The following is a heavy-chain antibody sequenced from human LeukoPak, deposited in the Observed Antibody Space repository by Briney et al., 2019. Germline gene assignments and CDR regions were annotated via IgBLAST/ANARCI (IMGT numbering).Heavy chain of an antibody. CDR2: IYYSGST. Sequence: SGTLSLTCTVSGGSISSYYWSWIRQPPGKGLEWIGYIYYSGSTNYNPSLKSRVTISVDTSKNQFSLKLSSVTAADTAVYYCARGVVGARTKYYYYYGMDVWGQGTTVTVSS. D-gene: IGHD1-26*01. J-gene: IGHJ6*02. CDR1: GGSISSYY. V-gene: IGHV4-59*01. CDR3: ARGVVGARTKYYYYYGMDV.